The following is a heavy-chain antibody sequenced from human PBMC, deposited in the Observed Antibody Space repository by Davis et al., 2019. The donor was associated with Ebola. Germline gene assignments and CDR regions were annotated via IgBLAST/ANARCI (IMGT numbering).Heavy chain of an antibody. V-gene: IGHV5-51*01. D-gene: IGHD3-16*01. J-gene: IGHJ4*02. Sequence: GESLKISCQGSGFSFSSYWIAWVRQMPGKGLEWMGLVFPADSDTRYSPSFQGQVTISVDKSISTAYLQWSSLKASDSAIYFCARGLGDSWGQGTLVTVSS. CDR2: VFPADSDT. CDR3: ARGLGDS. CDR1: GFSFSSYW.